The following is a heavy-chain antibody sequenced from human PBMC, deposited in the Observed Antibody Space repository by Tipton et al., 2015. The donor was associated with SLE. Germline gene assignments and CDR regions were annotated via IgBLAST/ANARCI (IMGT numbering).Heavy chain of an antibody. CDR1: GGSFSGYS. D-gene: IGHD3/OR15-3a*01. Sequence: TLSLTCAVYGGSFSGYSWGWIRQPPGKGLEWIGYINYLGNTDYNPSLKRRVTISADTSKSQFSLTLNFVTAADTAMYYCARDSAVNFWYFDLWGRGTLVTVSS. CDR3: ARDSAVNFWYFDL. V-gene: IGHV4-34*01. CDR2: INYLGNT. J-gene: IGHJ2*01.